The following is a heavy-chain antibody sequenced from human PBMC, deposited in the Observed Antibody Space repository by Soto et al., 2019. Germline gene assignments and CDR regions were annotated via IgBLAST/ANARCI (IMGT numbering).Heavy chain of an antibody. V-gene: IGHV3-11*01. D-gene: IGHD3-10*01. CDR1: GFNFSDSY. CDR3: TRDSRYGSGLYYGLDV. J-gene: IGHJ6*02. Sequence: PGGSLRLSCAASGFNFSDSYMGWVRQAPGKGLEWLSYISGSGTTTAYTGSVKGRFTVSRDNTKSLLFLQLNSLRVDDTAVYYCTRDSRYGSGLYYGLDVWGQGTSVTVSS. CDR2: ISGSGTTT.